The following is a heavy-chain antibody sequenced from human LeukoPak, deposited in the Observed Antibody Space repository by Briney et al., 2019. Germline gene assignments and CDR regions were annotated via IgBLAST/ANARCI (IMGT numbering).Heavy chain of an antibody. D-gene: IGHD2-2*01. V-gene: IGHV1-2*02. CDR1: GYTFTDHY. J-gene: IGHJ5*02. Sequence: ASVKVSCKASGYTFTDHYMHWVRQAPRQGLEWMGWIDPKSGGTNNAQKFQGRVTMTRDTSISTAYMELSRLRSEDTAVYYCAREQVDCSSTDCQTMVSNWFGPWGQGTLVTVSS. CDR3: AREQVDCSSTDCQTMVSNWFGP. CDR2: IDPKSGGT.